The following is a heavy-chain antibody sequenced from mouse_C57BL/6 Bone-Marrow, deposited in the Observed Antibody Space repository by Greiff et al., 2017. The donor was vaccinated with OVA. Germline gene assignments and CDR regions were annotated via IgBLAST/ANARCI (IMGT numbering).Heavy chain of an antibody. J-gene: IGHJ3*01. CDR1: GYTFTDYH. CDR3: ARGGYYDYDGGAWFAY. D-gene: IGHD2-4*01. Sequence: VVEPGASVKIPCKASGYTFTDYHMDWVKQSHGKSLEWIGDINSNNGGTIYNQKFKGKATLTVDKSSSTAYMELRSLTSEDTAVYYCARGGYYDYDGGAWFAYWGQGTLVTVSA. V-gene: IGHV1-18*01. CDR2: INSNNGGT.